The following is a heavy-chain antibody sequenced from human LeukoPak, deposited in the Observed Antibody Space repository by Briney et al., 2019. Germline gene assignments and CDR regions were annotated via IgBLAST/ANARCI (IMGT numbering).Heavy chain of an antibody. Sequence: GGSLRLSCAASGFTFSSYSMNWVRQAPGKGLEWVSSISSSSSYIYYADSVKGRFTISRDNAKTSLYLQMNSLRAEDTAVYYCARDLPAAIRDPFFDYWGQGTLVTVSS. D-gene: IGHD2-2*02. CDR2: ISSSSSYI. V-gene: IGHV3-21*01. CDR1: GFTFSSYS. J-gene: IGHJ4*02. CDR3: ARDLPAAIRDPFFDY.